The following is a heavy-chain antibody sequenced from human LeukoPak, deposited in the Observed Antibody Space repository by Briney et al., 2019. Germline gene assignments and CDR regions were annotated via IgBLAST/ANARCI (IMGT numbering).Heavy chain of an antibody. J-gene: IGHJ6*03. CDR3: ARVDTVNYYYYMDV. CDR2: ISAFNGHT. V-gene: IGHV1-18*01. D-gene: IGHD5-18*01. Sequence: ASVKVSCKASGYTFTSYGISWVRQAPGQGLEWMGWISAFNGHTNYAQSRQDRVTMTTDTSTSTVYMELSSLISDDTAAYYCARVDTVNYYYYMDVWGKGTPVTVSS. CDR1: GYTFTSYG.